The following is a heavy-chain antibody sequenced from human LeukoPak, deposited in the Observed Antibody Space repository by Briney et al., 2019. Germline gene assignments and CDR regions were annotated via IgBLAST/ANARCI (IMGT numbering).Heavy chain of an antibody. V-gene: IGHV3-21*01. CDR3: ARREGGIAAASDY. D-gene: IGHD6-13*01. J-gene: IGHJ4*02. Sequence: PGGSLRLSCAVSGFTFSSYSVNWVRQAPGKGLEWVSSISRSSSYIYYADSVKGRFTISRDNAKNSLYLQMNRLRAEDTAVYYCARREGGIAAASDYWGQGTLVTVSS. CDR1: GFTFSSYS. CDR2: ISRSSSYI.